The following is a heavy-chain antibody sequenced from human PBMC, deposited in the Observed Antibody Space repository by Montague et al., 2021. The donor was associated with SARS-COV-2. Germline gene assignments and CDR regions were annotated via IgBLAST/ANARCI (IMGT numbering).Heavy chain of an antibody. CDR2: IYHSGST. J-gene: IGHJ6*02. D-gene: IGHD3-3*01. CDR1: GGSISSSNW. V-gene: IGHV4-4*02. CDR3: ARVVASYDFLFTYGMDV. Sequence: SETLSLTCAVSGGSISSSNWWSWVLQPPGKGLEWFGEIYHSGSTNYNPSLKSRVTISVDKSKNQFSLKLSSVTAADKAVEYYARVVASYDFLFTYGMDVWGQGTTVTVSS.